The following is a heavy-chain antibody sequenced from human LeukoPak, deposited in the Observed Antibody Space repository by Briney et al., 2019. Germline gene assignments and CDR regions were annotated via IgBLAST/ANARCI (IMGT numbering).Heavy chain of an antibody. V-gene: IGHV4-4*02. CDR2: VNLQGST. Sequence: PSGTLSLTCGVSGGSISNTNWWTWVRQPPGKGLEWIGEVNLQGSTNYNPSLKSRVAISVDKSENHISLKLTSVTAADTAVYYCARDSAIDGWLTGGIDYWGQGTLVTVSS. CDR3: ARDSAIDGWLTGGIDY. CDR1: GGSISNTNW. D-gene: IGHD2-8*02. J-gene: IGHJ4*02.